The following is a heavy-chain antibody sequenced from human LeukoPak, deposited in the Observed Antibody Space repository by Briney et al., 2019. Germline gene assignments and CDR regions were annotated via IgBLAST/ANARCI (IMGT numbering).Heavy chain of an antibody. CDR3: ARDGTVEMATIRGFDY. D-gene: IGHD5-24*01. CDR1: GFNFRDYA. CDR2: VAYDGSSI. V-gene: IGHV3-30-3*01. J-gene: IGHJ4*01. Sequence: PGRSLRLSCGASGFNFRDYAFHWVRQAPGKGLEWVAFVAYDGSSIYYADSVKGRFSISRDNSKPMVYLQMNSLRAEDTAVYYCARDGTVEMATIRGFDYWGQEPWSPSPQ.